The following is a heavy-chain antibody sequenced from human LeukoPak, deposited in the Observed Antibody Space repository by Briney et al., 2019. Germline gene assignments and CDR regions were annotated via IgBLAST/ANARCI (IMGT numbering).Heavy chain of an antibody. Sequence: PGGSLRLSCAASGFTFSGYGMHWVRQAPGKGLEWVAIISYDGSNKYYADSVKGRFTISRDNSKNTLYLQMNSLRPEDTAVYYCAKLIAGYCTSTSCYNGGMDVWGQGTTVTVSS. CDR2: ISYDGSNK. V-gene: IGHV3-30*18. CDR1: GFTFSGYG. CDR3: AKLIAGYCTSTSCYNGGMDV. D-gene: IGHD2-2*02. J-gene: IGHJ6*02.